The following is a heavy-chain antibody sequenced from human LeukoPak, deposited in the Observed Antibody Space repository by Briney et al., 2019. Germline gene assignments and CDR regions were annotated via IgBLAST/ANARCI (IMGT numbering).Heavy chain of an antibody. D-gene: IGHD6-25*01. Sequence: GGSLRLSCAASGFTVSSNHMSWVRQAPGKGLEWVSVIYSGGSTYYADSVKGQFTISRDNSKNTLYLQMNSLRAEDTALYYCARDNSRHYFDYWGQGTLVTVSS. CDR3: ARDNSRHYFDY. CDR1: GFTVSSNH. V-gene: IGHV3-53*01. J-gene: IGHJ4*02. CDR2: IYSGGST.